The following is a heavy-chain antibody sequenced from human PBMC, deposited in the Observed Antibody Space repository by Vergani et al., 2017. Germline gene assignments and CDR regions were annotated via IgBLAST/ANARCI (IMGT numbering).Heavy chain of an antibody. CDR1: GGSISSYY. V-gene: IGHV4-59*01. CDR2: IYYSGST. Sequence: QVQLQESGPGLVKPSETLSLTCTVFGGSISSYYWSWIRQPPGKGLEWIGYIYYSGSTNYNPSLKSRVTISVDTSKNQFSLKLSSVTAADTAVYYCARAWKHSTRFDYWGQGTLVTVSS. D-gene: IGHD2-21*01. J-gene: IGHJ4*02. CDR3: ARAWKHSTRFDY.